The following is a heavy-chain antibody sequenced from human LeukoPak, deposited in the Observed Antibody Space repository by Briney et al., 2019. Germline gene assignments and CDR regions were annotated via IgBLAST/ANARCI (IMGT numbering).Heavy chain of an antibody. V-gene: IGHV4-39*07. J-gene: IGHJ3*02. Sequence: SETLSLTCTVSGGSISSSSYYWGWIRQPPGKGLEWIGSIYYSGSTYYNPSLKSRVTISVDTSKNQFSLKLSSVTAAGTAVYYCARDGRITIFGVVHDAFDIWGQGTMVTVSS. CDR1: GGSISSSSYY. D-gene: IGHD3-3*01. CDR2: IYYSGST. CDR3: ARDGRITIFGVVHDAFDI.